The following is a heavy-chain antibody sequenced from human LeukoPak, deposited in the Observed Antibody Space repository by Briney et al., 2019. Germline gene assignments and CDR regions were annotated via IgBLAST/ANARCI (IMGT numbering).Heavy chain of an antibody. CDR2: IYHIGTT. CDR3: ARDQAWGAAPGREFDY. V-gene: IGHV4-38-2*02. J-gene: IGHJ4*02. D-gene: IGHD6-13*01. CDR1: GYSISSGYY. Sequence: SETLSLTCAVSGYSISSGYYWGWIRQPPGKGLEWIGSIYHIGTTYYNQSLKSRVTISVDTSKNQFSLKLRSVNAGDTAVYYCARDQAWGAAPGREFDYWGQGTLVTVSS.